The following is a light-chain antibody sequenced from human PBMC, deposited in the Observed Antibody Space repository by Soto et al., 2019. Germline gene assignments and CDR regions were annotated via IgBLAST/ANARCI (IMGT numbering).Light chain of an antibody. CDR1: QSISNY. J-gene: IGKJ4*01. CDR2: AAS. V-gene: IGKV1-39*01. CDR3: QQTYSTPLT. Sequence: DIQMTQSPSSLSASVGDRVTITCRASQSISNYLNWYQQKPGKAPKVLIYAASSLQSGVPSSFSGGGSGTHFTLAISSLQPEDFATYYCQQTYSTPLTFGGGTKVEI.